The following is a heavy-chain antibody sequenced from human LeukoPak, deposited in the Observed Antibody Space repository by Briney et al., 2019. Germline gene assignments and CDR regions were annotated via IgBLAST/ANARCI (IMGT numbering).Heavy chain of an antibody. Sequence: ASVKVSCKASGYTFTSYAMNWVRQAPGQGLEWMGWINTNTGNPTYAQGFTGRFVFSLDTSVSTAYLQISSLKAEDTAVYYCARVRPGGYSYGPYYYYYYMDVRGKGTTVTVSS. CDR1: GYTFTSYA. CDR3: ARVRPGGYSYGPYYYYYYMDV. J-gene: IGHJ6*03. V-gene: IGHV7-4-1*02. D-gene: IGHD5-18*01. CDR2: INTNTGNP.